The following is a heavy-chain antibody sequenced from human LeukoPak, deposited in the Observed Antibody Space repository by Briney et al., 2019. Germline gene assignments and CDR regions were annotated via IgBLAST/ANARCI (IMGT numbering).Heavy chain of an antibody. V-gene: IGHV4-39*07. J-gene: IGHJ3*02. Sequence: SETLSLTCTVSSGSISSSSYYWGWIRQPPGKGLEWIGNVFYSGGSYYYPSLKTRVTISVDTSKNQFSLKLNSVTAADTAIYYCARSRIGAFDIWGQGTMVTVSS. D-gene: IGHD2-15*01. CDR3: ARSRIGAFDI. CDR2: VFYSGGS. CDR1: SGSISSSSYY.